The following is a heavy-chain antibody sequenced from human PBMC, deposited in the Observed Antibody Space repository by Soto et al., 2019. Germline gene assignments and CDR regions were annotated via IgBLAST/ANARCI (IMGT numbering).Heavy chain of an antibody. Sequence: PSETLSLTCTVSGGSISSGGYYWSWIRQHPGKGLEWIGYIYYSGSTYYNPSLKSRVTISVDTSKNQFSLKLSSVTAADTAVYYCARDTLLGGLDYWGQGTMVTVYS. V-gene: IGHV4-31*03. D-gene: IGHD3-10*01. CDR3: ARDTLLGGLDY. CDR1: GGSISSGGYY. J-gene: IGHJ4*02. CDR2: IYYSGST.